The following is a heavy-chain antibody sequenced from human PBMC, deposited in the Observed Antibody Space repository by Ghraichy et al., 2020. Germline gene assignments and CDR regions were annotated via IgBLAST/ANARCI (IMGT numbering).Heavy chain of an antibody. D-gene: IGHD6-13*01. Sequence: GGSLRLSCAASGFTFSTHTMNWVRQAPGKGLEWVSSIIRSSDIYYSGSARGRFTISRDDAKNSLYLQMNSLSGEDTAVYYCARARTAALGTGAFDIWGQGTVVTVSS. CDR2: IIRSSDI. CDR3: ARARTAALGTGAFDI. J-gene: IGHJ3*02. CDR1: GFTFSTHT. V-gene: IGHV3-69-1*01.